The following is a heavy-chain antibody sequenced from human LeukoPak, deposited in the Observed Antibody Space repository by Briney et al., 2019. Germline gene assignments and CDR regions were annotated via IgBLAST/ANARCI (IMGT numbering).Heavy chain of an antibody. V-gene: IGHV3-23*01. CDR2: ISGSGGST. J-gene: IGHJ4*02. D-gene: IGHD3-10*01. Sequence: GGSLRLSCAASGFTFSSYAMRWVRQAPGKGLEWVSAISGSGGSTYYADSVKGRFTISRDNSKNTLYLQMNSLRAEDTAVYYCAKYDSGSQPGLVDYWGQGTLVTVSS. CDR3: AKYDSGSQPGLVDY. CDR1: GFTFSSYA.